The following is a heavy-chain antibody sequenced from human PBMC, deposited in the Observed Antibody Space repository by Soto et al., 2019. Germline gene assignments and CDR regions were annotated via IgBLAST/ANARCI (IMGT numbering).Heavy chain of an antibody. CDR2: IWYDESKR. Sequence: QEQLVESGGGVVQPGRSLRLSCAASGFSFRNYGIHWVRQAPGTGLDWVAVIWYDESKRYYADSVRGRFTISRDNSGDTVQLQMDSLRAEDTAVYYCARGWGSGVYHSWLDVWGQGTTVVVSP. V-gene: IGHV3-33*01. CDR1: GFSFRNYG. J-gene: IGHJ3*01. D-gene: IGHD6-19*01. CDR3: ARGWGSGVYHSWLDV.